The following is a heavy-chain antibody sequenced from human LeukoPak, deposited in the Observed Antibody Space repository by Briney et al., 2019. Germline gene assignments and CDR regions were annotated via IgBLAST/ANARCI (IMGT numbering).Heavy chain of an antibody. V-gene: IGHV1-18*01. Sequence: ASVKVSCKASGYTFTSYGISWVRQAPGQGLAWMGWISAYNGNTNYAQKLQGRVTMTTDTSTSTAYMELRSLRSDDTAVYYCARDGYCSSTSCYAGFGYYYGMDVWGQGTTVTVSS. D-gene: IGHD2-2*03. J-gene: IGHJ6*02. CDR3: ARDGYCSSTSCYAGFGYYYGMDV. CDR1: GYTFTSYG. CDR2: ISAYNGNT.